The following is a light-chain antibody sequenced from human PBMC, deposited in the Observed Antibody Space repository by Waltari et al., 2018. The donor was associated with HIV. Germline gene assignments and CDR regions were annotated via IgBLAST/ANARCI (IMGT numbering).Light chain of an antibody. J-gene: IGKJ2*01. V-gene: IGKV3-20*01. CDR3: QHCGDASNT. CDR1: QIIGNAY. CDR2: GAS. Sequence: EIVLPQSPGTLSLSPGERATLSCSASQIIGNAYLAWYQQKPGQAPRLLISGASSRANGVPDRFSGSGSETDFTLTISRLEPEDFAVYYCQHCGDASNTFGQGTKLEV.